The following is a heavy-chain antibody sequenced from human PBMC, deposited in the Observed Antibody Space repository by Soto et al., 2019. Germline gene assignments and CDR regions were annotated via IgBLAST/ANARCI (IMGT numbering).Heavy chain of an antibody. Sequence: QIQLVQSGAEVKKPGASVKVSCKASGYTFSSYHITWVRQAPGQGLEWMGWISAYNGNTNYAQNLQGRDTMTTDPSTSTAYMELRSLRYDDTAVYYCARDLPPVDYWGQGTLVTVSS. V-gene: IGHV1-18*01. CDR1: GYTFSSYH. CDR2: ISAYNGNT. CDR3: ARDLPPVDY. J-gene: IGHJ4*02.